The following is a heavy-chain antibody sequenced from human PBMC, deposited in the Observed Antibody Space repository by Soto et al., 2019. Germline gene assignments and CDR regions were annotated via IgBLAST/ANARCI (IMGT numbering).Heavy chain of an antibody. V-gene: IGHV4-39*01. CDR3: ARLSYNYMDV. CDR1: GGSISSSSYY. CDR2: IYYSGTT. Sequence: SETLSLTCTVSGGSISSSSYYWGWIRQPPGKGLEWIGSIYYSGTTYYNPSLKSRVTISVDTSKNQFYLKLSSVTAADTAVYYCARLSYNYMDVWGKGTTVTVSS. J-gene: IGHJ6*03.